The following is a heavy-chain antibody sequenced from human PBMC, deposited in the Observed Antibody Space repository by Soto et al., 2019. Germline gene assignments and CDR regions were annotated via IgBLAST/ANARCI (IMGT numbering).Heavy chain of an antibody. CDR3: ATTYYDSSGTRGDAFDI. CDR1: GYTFTSYY. J-gene: IGHJ3*02. CDR2: INPSGGST. V-gene: IGHV1-46*01. D-gene: IGHD3-22*01. Sequence: ASVKVSCKASGYTFTSYYMHWVRQAPGQGLEWMGIINPSGGSTSYAQKFQGRVTMTRDTSTSTVYMELSSLRSEDTAVYYCATTYYDSSGTRGDAFDIWGQGTMVTVSS.